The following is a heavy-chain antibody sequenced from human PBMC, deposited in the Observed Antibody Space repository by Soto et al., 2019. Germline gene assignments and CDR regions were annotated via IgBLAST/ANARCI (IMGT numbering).Heavy chain of an antibody. CDR3: AKDGYTIFGVGGATSSPRWFDY. CDR2: ISGSGGST. V-gene: IGHV3-23*01. CDR1: GFTFSSYA. J-gene: IGHJ4*02. D-gene: IGHD3-3*01. Sequence: EVQLLESGGGLVQPGGSLRLSCAASGFTFSSYAMGWVRQAPGKGLEWVSAISGSGGSTYYADSVKGRFTISRDNSKNTLYLQMNSLRAEDTAVYYCAKDGYTIFGVGGATSSPRWFDYWGQGTLVTVSS.